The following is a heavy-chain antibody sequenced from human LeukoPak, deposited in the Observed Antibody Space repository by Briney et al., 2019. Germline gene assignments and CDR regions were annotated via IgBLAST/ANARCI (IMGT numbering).Heavy chain of an antibody. V-gene: IGHV3-11*04. CDR2: ISSSGSTI. Sequence: GGSLRLSCAASGFTFSDYYMSWIRQAPGKGLEWVSYISSSGSTIYYADSVKGRFTISRDNAKNSLYLQMNSLRAEDTAVYYCARVSYCSSTSCPISDAFDIWGQGTMVTVSS. J-gene: IGHJ3*02. CDR3: ARVSYCSSTSCPISDAFDI. D-gene: IGHD2-2*01. CDR1: GFTFSDYY.